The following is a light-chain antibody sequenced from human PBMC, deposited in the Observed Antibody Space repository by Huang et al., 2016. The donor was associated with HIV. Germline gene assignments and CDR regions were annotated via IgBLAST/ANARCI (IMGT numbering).Light chain of an antibody. V-gene: IGKV2-30*01. CDR2: EVS. CDR1: QSLIYSDGDTY. J-gene: IGKJ1*01. CDR3: MQGTHWPWT. Sequence: DVVMTQSPLSLPVTLGQPASISCRSSQSLIYSDGDTYLNWFQQRPGKSPRRLIYEVSNRDSGVPDRCSGSGSGTDFTLKISRVEAEDVGIYYCMQGTHWPWTFGQGTKVEIK.